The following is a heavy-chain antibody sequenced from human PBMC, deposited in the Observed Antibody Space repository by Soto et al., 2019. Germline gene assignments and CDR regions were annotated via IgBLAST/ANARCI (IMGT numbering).Heavy chain of an antibody. CDR2: IYYSGST. V-gene: IGHV4-31*03. CDR3: ARGCRVLEWLSYWDYFDY. J-gene: IGHJ4*02. CDR1: GGSISSGGYY. D-gene: IGHD3-3*01. Sequence: SETLSLTCTVSGGSISSGGYYWSWIRQHPGKGLEWIGYIYYSGSTYYNPSLKSRVTISVDTSKNQFSLKLSSVTAADTAVYYCARGCRVLEWLSYWDYFDYWGQGTLVTVSS.